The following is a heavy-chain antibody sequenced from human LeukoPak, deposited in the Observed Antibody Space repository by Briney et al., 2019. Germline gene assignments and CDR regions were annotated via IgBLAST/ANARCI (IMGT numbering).Heavy chain of an antibody. CDR3: ANYYGSGSPTGY. J-gene: IGHJ4*02. V-gene: IGHV4-39*07. Sequence: GSIYYSGSTFYNPSLKSRVTISIDTSKNQFSLKLSSVTAADTAVYYCANYYGSGSPTGYWGQGTLVTVSS. CDR2: IYYSGST. D-gene: IGHD3-10*01.